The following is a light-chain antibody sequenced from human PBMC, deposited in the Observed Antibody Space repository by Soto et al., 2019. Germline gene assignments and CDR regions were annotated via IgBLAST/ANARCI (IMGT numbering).Light chain of an antibody. CDR2: EVS. V-gene: IGLV2-8*01. Sequence: QSALTQPPSASGSPGQSVTISCTGTSSDVGGYNYVSWYQQHPGKAPKLMIYEVSKRPSGVPDRCSGSKSGNTASLTVSGLQAEDEADYYCSSYAGSNEVVFGGGTKLTVL. CDR1: SSDVGGYNY. J-gene: IGLJ2*01. CDR3: SSYAGSNEVV.